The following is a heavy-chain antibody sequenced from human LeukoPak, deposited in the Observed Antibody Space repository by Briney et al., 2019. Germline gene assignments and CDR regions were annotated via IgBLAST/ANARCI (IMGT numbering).Heavy chain of an antibody. CDR3: ARDRGGSGWYYFDY. Sequence: GGSLRLSCSASGFTFSIYAMHWVRQAPGKGLQYVSGISFNGSNTYYADSVKGRFTISRDNSKNTLYLPMSSLRAEDSAIYYCARDRGGSGWYYFDYWGQGTLVTVSS. V-gene: IGHV3-64D*08. CDR2: ISFNGSNT. CDR1: GFTFSIYA. J-gene: IGHJ4*02. D-gene: IGHD6-19*01.